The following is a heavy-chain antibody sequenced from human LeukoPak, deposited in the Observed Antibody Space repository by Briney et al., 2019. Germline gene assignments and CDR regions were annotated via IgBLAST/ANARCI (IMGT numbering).Heavy chain of an antibody. J-gene: IGHJ6*03. CDR1: GYTFTSYD. CDR2: MNPNSGNT. Sequence: VASVKVSCKASGYTFTSYDINWVRQATGQGLEWMGWMNPNSGNTGYAQKFQGRVTMTRNTSISTAYMELSSLRSEDAAVYYCARDEGSGWYAHYMDVWGKGTTVTVSS. CDR3: ARDEGSGWYAHYMDV. V-gene: IGHV1-8*01. D-gene: IGHD6-19*01.